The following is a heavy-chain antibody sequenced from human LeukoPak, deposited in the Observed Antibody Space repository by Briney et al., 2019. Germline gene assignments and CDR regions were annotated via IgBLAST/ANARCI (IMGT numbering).Heavy chain of an antibody. CDR2: ISGRGGST. V-gene: IGHV3-23*01. CDR3: AKGQTATGWDY. D-gene: IGHD5-24*01. J-gene: IGHJ4*02. CDR1: GLTFSLYA. Sequence: SGGSQRLSCAAPGLTFSLYATSSVRQAPGKGLEWVSAISGRGGSTYYADSVTGRFPISRDNSQNTLYLQMNSLRAEETAVYYCAKGQTATGWDYWGQGTLVTVSS.